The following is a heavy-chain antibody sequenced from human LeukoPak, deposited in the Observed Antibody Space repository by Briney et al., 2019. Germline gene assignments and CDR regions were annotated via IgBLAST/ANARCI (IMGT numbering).Heavy chain of an antibody. D-gene: IGHD5-18*01. CDR2: ISSSGSTI. CDR3: ARGGGNSYAPVDY. V-gene: IGHV3-11*04. J-gene: IGHJ4*02. Sequence: GGSLRLSCAASEFTFSDYYMSWIRQAPGKGLEWVSYISSSGSTIYYADSVKGRFTISRDNAKNTLFLQMNSLRAEDTAVYYCARGGGNSYAPVDYWGQGTLVTVSS. CDR1: EFTFSDYY.